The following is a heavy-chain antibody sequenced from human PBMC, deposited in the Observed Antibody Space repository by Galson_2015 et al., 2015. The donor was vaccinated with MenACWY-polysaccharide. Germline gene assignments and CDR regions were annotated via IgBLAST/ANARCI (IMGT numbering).Heavy chain of an antibody. J-gene: IGHJ6*02. Sequence: SLRLSCAASGFTFSSYALHWVRQAPDKGLEWVAVISYDGTNDYYADSVKGRFTISRDNSKYTLYLQMNSLRAEDTAVYYCAAGSPGSRHSYYYYGMDVWGQGTTVTVSS. CDR1: GFTFSSYA. CDR3: AAGSPGSRHSYYYYGMDV. D-gene: IGHD1-26*01. V-gene: IGHV3-30-3*01. CDR2: ISYDGTND.